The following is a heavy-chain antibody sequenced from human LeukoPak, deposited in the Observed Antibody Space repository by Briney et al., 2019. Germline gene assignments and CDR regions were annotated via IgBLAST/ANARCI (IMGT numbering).Heavy chain of an antibody. Sequence: SSETLSLTCTVSGGSISSGSYYWGWIRQPPGKGLEWIGSIYHSGSTYYNPSLKSRVTISVDTSKNQFSLKLSSVTAADTAVYYCARGGGSYLGYYYYYMDVRDKGTTVTGSS. CDR1: GGSISSGSYY. CDR3: ARGGGSYLGYYYYYMDV. V-gene: IGHV4-39*07. D-gene: IGHD1-26*01. CDR2: IYHSGST. J-gene: IGHJ6*03.